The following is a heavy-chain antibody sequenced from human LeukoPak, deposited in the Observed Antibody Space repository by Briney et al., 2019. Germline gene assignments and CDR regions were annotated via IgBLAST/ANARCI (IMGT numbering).Heavy chain of an antibody. CDR1: GFTFNNYA. D-gene: IGHD5-18*01. V-gene: IGHV3-23*01. CDR2: ISGSGGST. J-gene: IGHJ4*02. Sequence: GGSLRLSCAASGFTFNNYAMSWVRQAPGKGLEWVSAISGSGGSTYYADSVKGRLTISRDNSKNTLYLQMNSLRAEDTAVYYCARVGIQLCVDYWGQGTLVTVSS. CDR3: ARVGIQLCVDY.